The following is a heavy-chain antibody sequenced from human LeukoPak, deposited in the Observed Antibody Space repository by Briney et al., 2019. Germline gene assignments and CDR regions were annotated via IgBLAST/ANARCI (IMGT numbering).Heavy chain of an antibody. CDR1: GFNFSSDG. CDR2: IWYVGSNK. Sequence: SGWSVILYDAGSGFNFSSDGMRSVRQAPGKGLEGVAFIWYVGSNKYYAVSVKGRFTSSRDNYNNLLYLQKNNLRADDTAVYCCAKPLTSNYGSGSVDAFDIWGQGKMVTVSS. CDR3: AKPLTSNYGSGSVDAFDI. V-gene: IGHV3-30*02. J-gene: IGHJ3*02. D-gene: IGHD3-10*01.